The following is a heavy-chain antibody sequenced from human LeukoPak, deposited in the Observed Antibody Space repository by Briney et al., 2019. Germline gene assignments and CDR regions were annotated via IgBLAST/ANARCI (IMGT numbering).Heavy chain of an antibody. CDR2: ISGSGGST. V-gene: IGHV3-23*01. Sequence: SGGSLRLSCAASGFTFSSYAMSWVRQAPGKGLEWVSAISGSGGSTHYADSVKGRFTISRDNSKNTLYLQMNSLRAEDTAVYYCARHYDYIWGSYRYMPPDYWGQGTLVTVSS. CDR1: GFTFSSYA. J-gene: IGHJ4*02. D-gene: IGHD3-16*02. CDR3: ARHYDYIWGSYRYMPPDY.